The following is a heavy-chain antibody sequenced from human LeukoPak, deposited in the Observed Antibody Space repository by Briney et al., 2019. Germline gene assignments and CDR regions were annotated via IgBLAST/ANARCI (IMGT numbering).Heavy chain of an antibody. CDR3: ARRRSGGDSGSYNDY. Sequence: PSETLSLTCAVYGGSFSGYYWSWIRQPPGEGLEWIGEINHSGSTNYNPSLKSRVTISVDTSKNQFSLKLSSVTAADTAVYYCARRRSGGDSGSYNDYWGQGTLVTVSS. V-gene: IGHV4-34*01. D-gene: IGHD1-26*01. CDR2: INHSGST. J-gene: IGHJ4*02. CDR1: GGSFSGYY.